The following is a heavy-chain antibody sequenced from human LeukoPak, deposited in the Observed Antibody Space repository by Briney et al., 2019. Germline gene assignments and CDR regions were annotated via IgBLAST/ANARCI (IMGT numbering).Heavy chain of an antibody. CDR1: GGTFSSYA. V-gene: IGHV1-69*13. CDR3: ATGVGATTDYYYYYMDV. CDR2: IIPIFGTA. Sequence: SVKVSCKASGGTFSSYAISWVRQAPGQGLEWMGGIIPIFGTANYAQKFQGRVTITADESTSTAYMELSSLRSEDTAVYYCATGVGATTDYYYYYMDVWGKGTTVTISS. D-gene: IGHD1-26*01. J-gene: IGHJ6*03.